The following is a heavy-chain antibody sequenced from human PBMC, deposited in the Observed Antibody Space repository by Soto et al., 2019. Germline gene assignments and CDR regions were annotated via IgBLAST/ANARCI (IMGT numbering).Heavy chain of an antibody. CDR1: GDSISNSRFY. CDR2: IYHTGNA. CDR3: ARDYFDSSDYTTNWFDP. Sequence: SETLSLTCSVSGDSISNSRFYWAWIRQPPGEGLEWIGSIYHTGNAYYNPSLKSRVTIFVDMSKNQFSLKLTSVTAADTALYYCARDYFDSSDYTTNWFDPWGQGTLVTVSS. J-gene: IGHJ5*02. V-gene: IGHV4-39*01. D-gene: IGHD3-22*01.